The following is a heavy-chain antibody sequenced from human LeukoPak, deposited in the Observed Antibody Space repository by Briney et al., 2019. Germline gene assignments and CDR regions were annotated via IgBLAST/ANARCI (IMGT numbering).Heavy chain of an antibody. Sequence: SETLSLTCAVYGGSFSGYYWSWIRQPPGKGLEWIGEINHSGSTNYNPSLKSRVTISVDTSKNQFSLKLSSVTAADTAVYYWAIVGATESIYWGQGTLVTVSS. J-gene: IGHJ4*02. D-gene: IGHD1-26*01. V-gene: IGHV4-34*01. CDR2: INHSGST. CDR1: GGSFSGYY. CDR3: AIVGATESIY.